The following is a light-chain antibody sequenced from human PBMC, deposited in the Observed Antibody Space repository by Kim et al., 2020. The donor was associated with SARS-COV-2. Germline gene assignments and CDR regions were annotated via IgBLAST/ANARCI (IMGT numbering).Light chain of an antibody. CDR1: GNIDDW. CDR3: QQYRSYPWT. CDR2: KAS. Sequence: AAVGDKITITCRASGNIDDWVAWYQQKPGRAPKLLIYKASTLKSGVPSTFSGSGSGTEFTLTTSSLQPDDFATYYCQQYRSYPWTFGQGTKVDIK. J-gene: IGKJ1*01. V-gene: IGKV1-5*03.